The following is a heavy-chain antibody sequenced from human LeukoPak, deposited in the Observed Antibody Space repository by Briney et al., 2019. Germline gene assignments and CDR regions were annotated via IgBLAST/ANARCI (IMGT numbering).Heavy chain of an antibody. J-gene: IGHJ4*02. V-gene: IGHV3-48*04. CDR2: ISSSSSTI. CDR1: GFTFSSYS. D-gene: IGHD3-22*01. CDR3: ARANTYYYDSSEDY. Sequence: PGGSLRLSCAASGFTFSSYSMNWVRQAPGKGLEWVSYISSSSSTIYYADSVKGRFTISRDNAKNSLYLQMNSLRAEDTAVYYCARANTYYYDSSEDYWGQGTLVTVSS.